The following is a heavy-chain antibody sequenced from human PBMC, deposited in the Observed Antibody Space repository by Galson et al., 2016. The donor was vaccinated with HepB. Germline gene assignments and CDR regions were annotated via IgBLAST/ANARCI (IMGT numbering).Heavy chain of an antibody. J-gene: IGHJ4*02. CDR1: GYTFNGYY. V-gene: IGHV1-2*06. Sequence: SVKVSCKASGYTFNGYYMHWVRQAPGQGLEWMGRINPNSGDTNYAQTFQGRVSMTRDSSISTAYMELTRLRSDDTAVYYCVRGKYYYDSSGYFAYWGQGTLVTISS. D-gene: IGHD3-22*01. CDR3: VRGKYYYDSSGYFAY. CDR2: INPNSGDT.